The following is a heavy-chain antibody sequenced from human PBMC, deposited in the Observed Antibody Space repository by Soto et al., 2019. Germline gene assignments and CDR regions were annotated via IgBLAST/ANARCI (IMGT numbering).Heavy chain of an antibody. D-gene: IGHD3-22*01. V-gene: IGHV1-69*06. CDR2: IIPIFGTA. CDR3: ATAGDSSEYYFDY. CDR1: GGTFSSYA. Sequence: SVKVSCKASGGTFSSYAISWVRQAPGQGLEWMGGIIPIFGTANYAQKFQGRVTITADKSTSTAYMELSSLRSEDTAVYYCATAGDSSEYYFDYWGQGTLVTVYS. J-gene: IGHJ4*02.